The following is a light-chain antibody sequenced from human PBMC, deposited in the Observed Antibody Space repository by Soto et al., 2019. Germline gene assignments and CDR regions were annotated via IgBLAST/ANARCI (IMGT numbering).Light chain of an antibody. Sequence: DIQMTQSPSTLSASVGDRVTITCRACHSISSWLAWYQQKPGKAPKLLIYDASSLESGVPSRFSGSGSGTEFTLTISSLQPDDFATYYCQQYNSYSGTFGQGTKVDIK. CDR3: QQYNSYSGT. V-gene: IGKV1-5*01. J-gene: IGKJ1*01. CDR2: DAS. CDR1: HSISSW.